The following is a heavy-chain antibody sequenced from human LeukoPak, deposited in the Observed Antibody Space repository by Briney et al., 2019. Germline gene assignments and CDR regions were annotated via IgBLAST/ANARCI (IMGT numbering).Heavy chain of an antibody. J-gene: IGHJ3*02. CDR2: INPNSGGT. CDR3: AKDSLDGWYRGAFDI. Sequence: GASVKVSCKASGYTFTGYYMHWVRQAPGQGLEWMGWINPNSGGTNYAQKFQGRVTMTRDTSISTAYMELSRLRSDDTALYYCAKDSLDGWYRGAFDIWGQGTMVTVSS. D-gene: IGHD6-19*01. V-gene: IGHV1-2*02. CDR1: GYTFTGYY.